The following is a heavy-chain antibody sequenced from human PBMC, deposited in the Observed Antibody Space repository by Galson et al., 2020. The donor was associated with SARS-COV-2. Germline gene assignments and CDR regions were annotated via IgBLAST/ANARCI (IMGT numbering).Heavy chain of an antibody. Sequence: SETLSLTCTVSGGSISSSPYYWGWIRQPPGKGLEWIGNIYYSGNTYYYNPSLKSRVTISVDTSKNQFSLRVSSVTAADTAVYYCARLDCRGGSCYYYYYYMDVRGKGITVTVSS. D-gene: IGHD2-15*01. CDR3: ARLDCRGGSCYYYYYYMDV. CDR2: IYYSGNTY. CDR1: GGSISSSPYY. J-gene: IGHJ6*03. V-gene: IGHV4-39*01.